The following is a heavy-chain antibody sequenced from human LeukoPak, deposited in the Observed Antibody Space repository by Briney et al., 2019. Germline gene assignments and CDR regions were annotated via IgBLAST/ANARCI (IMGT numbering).Heavy chain of an antibody. D-gene: IGHD2/OR15-2a*01. V-gene: IGHV3-48*03. J-gene: IGHJ6*02. CDR2: ISSGGSTV. CDR3: ARGLLSRARPYYYGMDV. Sequence: GGSLRLSCAASGFTFSSYEMNWVRQAPGKGLEWISYISSGGSTVYYADSVKGRFTISRDNAKNSLYLQMNSLRAEDTAVYYCARGLLSRARPYYYGMDVWGQGTTVTVSS. CDR1: GFTFSSYE.